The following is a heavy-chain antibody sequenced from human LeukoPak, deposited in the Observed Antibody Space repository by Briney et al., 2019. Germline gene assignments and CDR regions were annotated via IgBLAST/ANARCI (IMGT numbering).Heavy chain of an antibody. J-gene: IGHJ4*02. D-gene: IGHD6-19*01. CDR3: ARDFLWLVDY. CDR1: GFTFSSYA. V-gene: IGHV3-23*01. Sequence: GGSLRLSCAASGFTFSSYAMSWVRQAPGKGLEWVSAISGSGGSTYYADSVKGRFTISRDNSKSTLYLQMNSLRADDTAIYYCARDFLWLVDYWGQGTLVTVSS. CDR2: ISGSGGST.